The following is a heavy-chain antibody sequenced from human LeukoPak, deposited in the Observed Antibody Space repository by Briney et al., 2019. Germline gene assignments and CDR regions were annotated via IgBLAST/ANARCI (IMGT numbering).Heavy chain of an antibody. Sequence: GGSLRLSCAASGFTFSSYDMHWVRQATGKGLEWVSAIGTAGDTYYPGSVKGRFTISRENAKNSLYLQMNSLRAEDTAVYYCAKDHYDILTGYGYDYWGQGTLVTVSS. CDR3: AKDHYDILTGYGYDY. D-gene: IGHD3-9*01. V-gene: IGHV3-13*01. CDR2: IGTAGDT. J-gene: IGHJ4*02. CDR1: GFTFSSYD.